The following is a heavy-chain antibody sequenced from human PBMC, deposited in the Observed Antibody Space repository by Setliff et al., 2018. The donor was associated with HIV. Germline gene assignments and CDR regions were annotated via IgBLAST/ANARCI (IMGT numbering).Heavy chain of an antibody. CDR3: ARSYCSGGSCYGYDAFDI. Sequence: ASVKVSCKASGYTFSGNYIHWVRQAPGQGLEWMGWINPNTGLTNYAQKFQGRVTMTRDTSISTAYMELSRLRSDDTAVYYCARSYCSGGSCYGYDAFDIWGQGTMVTVSS. J-gene: IGHJ3*02. V-gene: IGHV1-2*02. D-gene: IGHD2-15*01. CDR2: INPNTGLT. CDR1: GYTFSGNY.